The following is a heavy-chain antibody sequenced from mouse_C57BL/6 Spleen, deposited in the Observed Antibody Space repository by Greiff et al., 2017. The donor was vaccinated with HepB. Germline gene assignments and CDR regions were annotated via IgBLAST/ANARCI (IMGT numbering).Heavy chain of an antibody. J-gene: IGHJ4*01. CDR2: IDPNGGGT. D-gene: IGHD2-2*01. V-gene: IGHV1-72*01. Sequence: VQLQQPGAELVKPGASVKLSCKASGYTFTSYWMHWVKQRPGRGLEWIGRIDPNGGGTKYNEKFKSKATLTVDKPSSTAYMQLSSLTSEDSAVYYCASQGKYGYPYAMDYWGQGTSVTVSS. CDR1: GYTFTSYW. CDR3: ASQGKYGYPYAMDY.